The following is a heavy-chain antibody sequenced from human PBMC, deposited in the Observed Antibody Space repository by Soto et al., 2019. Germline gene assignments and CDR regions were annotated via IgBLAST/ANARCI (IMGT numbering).Heavy chain of an antibody. CDR1: GYSFTSLD. CDR2: MEPSTGTT. V-gene: IGHV1-8*01. Sequence: QVQLVQSGAEVREPGASVKVSCKASGYSFTSLDSNWVRQTAGQGLEWMGWMEPSTGTTGYAQKFQGRVTMTRDTSINTAYMELTTITSDDTAFYYCARGVSAGVDYWGQGTLVTVSS. D-gene: IGHD1-26*01. J-gene: IGHJ4*02. CDR3: ARGVSAGVDY.